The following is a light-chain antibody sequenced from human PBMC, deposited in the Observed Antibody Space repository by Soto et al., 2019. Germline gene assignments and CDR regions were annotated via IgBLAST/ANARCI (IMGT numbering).Light chain of an antibody. V-gene: IGLV7-46*01. J-gene: IGLJ1*01. CDR3: LLSYNGPYV. CDR2: DTT. Sequence: QPVVTQELSLTVSPGGTVTLTCGSSTGAVTNGHYPYWFQQKPGQAPRTLIYDTTNRHSWTPARFSGSLLGGKAALTLSGAQPEDEAEYYCLLSYNGPYVFGTGTKVTVL. CDR1: TGAVTNGHY.